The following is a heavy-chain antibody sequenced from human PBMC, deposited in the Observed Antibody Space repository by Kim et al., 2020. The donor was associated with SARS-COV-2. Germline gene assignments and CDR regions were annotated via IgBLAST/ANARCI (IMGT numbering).Heavy chain of an antibody. D-gene: IGHD3-22*01. CDR2: ISGSGGNT. V-gene: IGHV3-23*01. J-gene: IGHJ4*02. CDR1: GFTFSSYA. CDR3: AKGGYSDSSGYSTVIPFFS. Sequence: VGSLRLSCAASGFTFSSYAMSWVRQAPGKGLEWVSVISGSGGNTYYADSVKGRFTLSRDNSKSTLYLQMNSLRAEDTAVYYCAKGGYSDSSGYSTVIPFFSWGQGTLVTVSS.